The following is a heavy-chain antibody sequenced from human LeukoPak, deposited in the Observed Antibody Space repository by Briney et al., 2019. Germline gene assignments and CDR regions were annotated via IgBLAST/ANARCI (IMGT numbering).Heavy chain of an antibody. CDR2: FIPIYDTV. Sequence: SVKVSCTTSGGTFSNYAFSWIRQAPGQGPEWLGGFIPIYDTVKYARKFQGRVTLTTDESTNTVYMDLTSLSSEDTAVYYCAAPAFYYDTRGYQPRFDHWGQGTLMSVSS. CDR3: AAPAFYYDTRGYQPRFDH. CDR1: GGTFSNYA. J-gene: IGHJ4*02. V-gene: IGHV1-69*05. D-gene: IGHD3-22*01.